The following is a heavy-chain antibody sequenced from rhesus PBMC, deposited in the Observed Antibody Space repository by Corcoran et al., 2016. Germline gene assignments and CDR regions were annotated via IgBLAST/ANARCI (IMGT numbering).Heavy chain of an antibody. D-gene: IGHD1-44*02. V-gene: IGHV4-160*01. CDR1: GGSISSNY. CDR3: ARIGIVGATTRFDY. CDR2: IYGRGGRT. J-gene: IGHJ4*01. Sequence: QVQLQESGPGLVKPSETLSLTCAVSGGSISSNYWSWIRPPPGKGLEWIGRIYGRGGRTNYNPPLKSRVTISTDTSKNQFSLKLSSGTAADTAVYYCARIGIVGATTRFDYWGQGVLVTVSS.